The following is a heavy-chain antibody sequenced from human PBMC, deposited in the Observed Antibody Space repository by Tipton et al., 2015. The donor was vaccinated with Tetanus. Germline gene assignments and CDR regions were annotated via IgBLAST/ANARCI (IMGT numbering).Heavy chain of an antibody. D-gene: IGHD3-22*01. CDR2: IYQSGST. CDR3: ARDGPYYSDTSNDCHFYGMDV. Sequence: TLSLTCTVSGGSVNSGSYYWSWIRQPPGKGLEWIGYIYQSGSTSYSPSLESRVTISLETSKNQFSLRLSSVTAADTAVYYCARDGPYYSDTSNDCHFYGMDVWGQGTTVTVSS. J-gene: IGHJ6*02. V-gene: IGHV4-61*01. CDR1: GGSVNSGSYY.